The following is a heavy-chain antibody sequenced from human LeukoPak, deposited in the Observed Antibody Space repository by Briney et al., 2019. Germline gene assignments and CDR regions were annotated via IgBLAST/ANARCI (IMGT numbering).Heavy chain of an antibody. D-gene: IGHD3-10*01. CDR2: IIPIFGTA. V-gene: IGHV1-69*05. CDR1: GGTFSSYA. CDR3: ARDKLVTYYYGSGSHDAD. J-gene: IGHJ4*02. Sequence: SVKVSCKASGGTFSSYAISWVRQAPGQGLEWMGRIIPIFGTANYARKFQGRVTITTDESTSTAYVELSSLRSEDTAVYYCARDKLVTYYYGSGSHDADWGQGTLVTVSS.